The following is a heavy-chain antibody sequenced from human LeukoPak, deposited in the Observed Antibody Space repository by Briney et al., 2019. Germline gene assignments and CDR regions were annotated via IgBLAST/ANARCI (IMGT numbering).Heavy chain of an antibody. CDR1: GFTFSSYG. CDR3: ASTTAGYCSGGSCATGDY. Sequence: PGGSLRLSCAASGFTFSSYGMNWVRQAPGKGLEWVSYISSSGSTIYYAGSVKGRFTISRDNAKNSLYLQMNSLRAEDTAVYYCASTTAGYCSGGSCATGDYWGQGTLVTVSS. D-gene: IGHD2-15*01. V-gene: IGHV3-48*03. J-gene: IGHJ4*02. CDR2: ISSSGSTI.